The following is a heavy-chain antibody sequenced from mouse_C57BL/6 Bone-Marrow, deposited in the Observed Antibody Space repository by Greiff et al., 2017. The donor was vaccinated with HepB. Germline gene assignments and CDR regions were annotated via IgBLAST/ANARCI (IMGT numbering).Heavy chain of an antibody. CDR1: GFTFSDYY. Sequence: EVKLVESGGGLVQPGGSLKLSCAASGFTFSDYYLYWVRQTPEKRLEWVAYISNGGGSTYYPDTVKGRFTISRDNAKNTLYLQMSRLKSEDTAMDYCARHGLRRTPLWFAYWGQGTLVTVSA. CDR3: ARHGLRRTPLWFAY. D-gene: IGHD2-2*01. J-gene: IGHJ3*01. V-gene: IGHV5-12*01. CDR2: ISNGGGST.